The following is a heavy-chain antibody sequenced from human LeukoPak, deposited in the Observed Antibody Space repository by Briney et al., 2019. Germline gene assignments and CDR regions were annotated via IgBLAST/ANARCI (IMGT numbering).Heavy chain of an antibody. CDR3: ARDHYGDYVFDY. D-gene: IGHD4-17*01. J-gene: IGHJ4*02. V-gene: IGHV3-74*01. CDR1: GFTFSTYW. Sequence: GGSLRLXCAASGFTFSTYWMHWVRQAPGKGLVWVSRINSDGSGRTYADSVEGRFTISRDNAKNTLYLQMNSLRAEDTAVYYCARDHYGDYVFDYWGQGTLVTVSS. CDR2: INSDGSGR.